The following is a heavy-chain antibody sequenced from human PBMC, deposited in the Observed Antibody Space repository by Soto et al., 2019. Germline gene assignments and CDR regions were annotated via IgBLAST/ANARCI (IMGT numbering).Heavy chain of an antibody. D-gene: IGHD6-13*01. CDR3: AKDQGQQLVIGTCFDH. Sequence: PGGSLRLSCAASGFTFSSYAMSWVRQAPGKGLEWVSALSGSGASTYYAASVKGRFTISRDNSKNTLYLQMNSLRAEDTAVYFCAKDQGQQLVIGTCFDHWGQGTLVTVSS. V-gene: IGHV3-23*01. CDR2: LSGSGAST. CDR1: GFTFSSYA. J-gene: IGHJ4*02.